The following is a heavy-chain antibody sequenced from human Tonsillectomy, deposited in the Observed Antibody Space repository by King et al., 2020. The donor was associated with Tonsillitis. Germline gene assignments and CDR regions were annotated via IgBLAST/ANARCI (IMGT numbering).Heavy chain of an antibody. CDR2: IKSRTSGGTT. CDR1: GFTFTNAW. Sequence: VQLVESGGGLVKPGESLRLSCAASGFTFTNAWMTWVRQAPGKGLEWVGHIKSRTSGGTTDYAAPVTGRFIISRDDSKNTLFLQMNSLKTEDTAVYYFIPYYYSYGMHVWGQGTTVTVSS. J-gene: IGHJ6*02. CDR3: IPYYYSYGMHV. V-gene: IGHV3-15*01.